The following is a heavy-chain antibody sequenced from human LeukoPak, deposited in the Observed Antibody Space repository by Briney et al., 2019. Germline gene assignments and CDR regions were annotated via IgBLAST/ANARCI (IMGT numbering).Heavy chain of an antibody. D-gene: IGHD6-13*01. J-gene: IGHJ4*02. V-gene: IGHV4-59*01. CDR2: IYYSGST. CDR1: RGSISSYY. CDR3: ARGGSSSSLNHFDY. Sequence: PSETLSLTCTVSRGSISSYYWSWIRQPPGEGLEWIGYIYYSGSTNYNPSPKSRVTISVDTSKSQFSLKLASVTAADTAVYYCARGGSSSSLNHFDYWGQGTLVTVSS.